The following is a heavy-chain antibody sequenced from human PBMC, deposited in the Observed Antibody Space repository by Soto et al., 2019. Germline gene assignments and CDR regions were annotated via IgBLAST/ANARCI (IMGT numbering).Heavy chain of an antibody. CDR2: IDHSGSA. V-gene: IGHV4-30-4*01. CDR3: AGELGTFYFDH. J-gene: IGHJ4*02. D-gene: IGHD7-27*01. CDR1: AGSIRSGDYY. Sequence: SETLSLTCTVSAGSIRSGDYYLPWIRQPPGKGLEWIGYIDHSGSAYYNPSLKSRAIISIDTSNNQFSLKMTSVAAADTAVYYCAGELGTFYFDHWGQGTLVTVSS.